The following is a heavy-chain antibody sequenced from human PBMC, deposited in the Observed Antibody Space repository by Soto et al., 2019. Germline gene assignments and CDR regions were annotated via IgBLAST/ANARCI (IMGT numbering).Heavy chain of an antibody. CDR1: GFTFSDYI. CDR2: IGSRGSPI. Sequence: VHLVDSGGGLVKPGGSLRLSCAASGFTFSDYIMTWIRQAPGKGLEWVSYIGSRGSPIYYVDSVKGRFTISRDNAKDSLYLHMNSLRAEDTAVYYCARVSSSSLFDYWGQGTLVTVSS. D-gene: IGHD6-6*01. V-gene: IGHV3-11*01. CDR3: ARVSSSSLFDY. J-gene: IGHJ4*02.